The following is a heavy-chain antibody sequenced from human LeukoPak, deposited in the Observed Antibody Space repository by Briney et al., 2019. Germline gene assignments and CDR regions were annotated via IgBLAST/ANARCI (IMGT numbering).Heavy chain of an antibody. V-gene: IGHV1-69*13. J-gene: IGHJ4*02. CDR2: IIPIFGTA. CDR3: ARDPRSGYHDY. D-gene: IGHD3-22*01. CDR1: GGTFSSYA. Sequence: SVKVSCKASGGTFSSYAISWVRQAPGQGLEWMGGIIPIFGTAIYAQKFQGRVTITADESTSTAYMELSSLRSEDTAVYYYARDPRSGYHDYWGQGTLVTVSS.